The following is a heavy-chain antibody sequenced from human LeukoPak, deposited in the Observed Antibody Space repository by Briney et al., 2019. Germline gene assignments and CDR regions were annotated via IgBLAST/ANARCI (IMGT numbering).Heavy chain of an antibody. V-gene: IGHV4-31*03. J-gene: IGHJ3*02. CDR3: ARKVVPAAISAFDI. CDR1: GGSISSGGYY. CDR2: IYYSGST. Sequence: PSQTLSLTCTVSGGSISSGGYYWSWLRQHPGKGLEWIGYIYYSGSTYYNPSLKSRVTISVDTSKNQFSLKLSSVTAADTAVYYCARKVVPAAISAFDIWGQGTMVTVSS. D-gene: IGHD2-2*01.